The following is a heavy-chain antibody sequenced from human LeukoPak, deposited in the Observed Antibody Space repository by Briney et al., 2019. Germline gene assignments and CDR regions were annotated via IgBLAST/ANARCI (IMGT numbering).Heavy chain of an antibody. CDR2: IYYSGST. CDR1: GGSISSSSYY. J-gene: IGHJ5*02. D-gene: IGHD3-3*01. Sequence: PSETLSLTCTVSGGSISSSSYYWGWIRQPPGKGLEWIGSIYYSGSTYYNPSLKSRVTISVDTSKNQFSLKLSSVTAADTAVYYCARHCRSDFWSGPNWFDPWGQGTLVTVSS. V-gene: IGHV4-39*01. CDR3: ARHCRSDFWSGPNWFDP.